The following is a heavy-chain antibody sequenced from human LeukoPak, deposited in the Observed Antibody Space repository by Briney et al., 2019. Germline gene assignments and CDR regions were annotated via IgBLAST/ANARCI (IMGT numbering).Heavy chain of an antibody. J-gene: IGHJ4*02. CDR1: GGSISSSSYY. D-gene: IGHD5-18*01. CDR2: IYYSGST. Sequence: SETLSLSCTVSGGSISSSSYYWGWIRQPPGKGLEWMGSIYYSGSTYYNPSLKSRVTISVDTSKNQFSLKLSSVTAADTAVYYCARHGYSYGPEPLDYWGQGTLVTVSS. V-gene: IGHV4-39*01. CDR3: ARHGYSYGPEPLDY.